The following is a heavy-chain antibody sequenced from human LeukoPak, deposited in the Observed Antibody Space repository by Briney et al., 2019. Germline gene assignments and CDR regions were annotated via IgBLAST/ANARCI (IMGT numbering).Heavy chain of an antibody. CDR2: INTKSKAI. CDR1: GFTFSSYT. CDR3: VRDQDWAFDY. Sequence: PGGSLRLSCAASGFTFSSYTMNWIRQASGKGLEWISFINTKSKAIYYADSVKGRFTISRDNARNLLHLQMNSLRAEDTALYFCVRDQDWAFDYWGQGTLVTVSS. V-gene: IGHV3-48*01. D-gene: IGHD3-9*01. J-gene: IGHJ4*02.